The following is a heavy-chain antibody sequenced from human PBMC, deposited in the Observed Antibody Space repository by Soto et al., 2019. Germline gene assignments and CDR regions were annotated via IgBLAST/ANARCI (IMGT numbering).Heavy chain of an antibody. CDR3: ARVPGIVVVPAAIGYYYGIDV. Sequence: ASVKVSCKASGYTFTSYGISWVRQAPGQGLEWMGWISAYNGNTNYAQKLQGRVTMTTDTSTSTAYMELRSLRSDDTAVYYCARVPGIVVVPAAIGYYYGIDVWGQGTTVTVSS. J-gene: IGHJ6*02. V-gene: IGHV1-18*01. CDR2: ISAYNGNT. D-gene: IGHD2-2*01. CDR1: GYTFTSYG.